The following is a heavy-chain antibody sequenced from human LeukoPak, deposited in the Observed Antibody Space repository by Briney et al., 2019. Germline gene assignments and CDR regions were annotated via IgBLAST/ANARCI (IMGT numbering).Heavy chain of an antibody. Sequence: SGGSLRLSCAASGFTFSDYYMSWIRQAPGKGLEWVSYISSSSTIYYADSVKGRFTISRDNAKNSLYLQMNSLRAEDTAVYYCARDCSSTSCPFDYWGQGTLVTVSS. CDR1: GFTFSDYY. J-gene: IGHJ4*02. CDR3: ARDCSSTSCPFDY. V-gene: IGHV3-69-1*01. D-gene: IGHD2-2*01. CDR2: ISSSSTI.